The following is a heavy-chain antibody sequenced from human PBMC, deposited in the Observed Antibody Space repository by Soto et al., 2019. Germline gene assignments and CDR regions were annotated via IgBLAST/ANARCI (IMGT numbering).Heavy chain of an antibody. CDR3: ARGSIDSSGYHRVFDY. V-gene: IGHV4-34*01. CDR1: GGSFSGYY. D-gene: IGHD3-22*01. Sequence: QVQLQQWGAGLLKPSETLSLTCAVYGGSFSGYYWSWIRQPPGKGLEWIGEINHSGSTNYNPSLNSRVTISVDPSKNQFSLKLSSVTAADTAVYYCARGSIDSSGYHRVFDYWGQGTLVTVSS. CDR2: INHSGST. J-gene: IGHJ4*02.